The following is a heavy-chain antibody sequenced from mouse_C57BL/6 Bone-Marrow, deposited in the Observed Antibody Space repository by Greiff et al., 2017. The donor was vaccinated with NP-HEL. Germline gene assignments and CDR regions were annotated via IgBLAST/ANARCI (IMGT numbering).Heavy chain of an antibody. J-gene: IGHJ2*01. Sequence: QVQLQQSGAELMKPWASVKLSCKATGYTFTGYWIEWVKQRPGHGLEWIGEILPGSGSTNYNEKFKGKATFTADTSSNTSYMQLRRLTSSDSAIYNCAHHLLWSDYWGQGTTLTVSS. CDR2: ILPGSGST. D-gene: IGHD2-1*01. V-gene: IGHV1-9*01. CDR1: GYTFTGYW. CDR3: AHHLLWSDY.